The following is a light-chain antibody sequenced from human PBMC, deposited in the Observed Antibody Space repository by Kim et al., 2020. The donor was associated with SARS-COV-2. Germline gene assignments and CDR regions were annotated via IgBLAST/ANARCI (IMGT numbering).Light chain of an antibody. CDR3: ETWDSNIRV. V-gene: IGLV4-60*03. J-gene: IGLJ3*02. CDR2: LEGSGSY. CDR1: SGHSSYI. Sequence: SSVKLTGTLSSGHSSYINAWQQQQTGKAARYLMKLEGSGSYNKGSGVPERFSGSSSGADRYLTNSNVQSEDEADYYCETWDSNIRVFGGGTQLAVL.